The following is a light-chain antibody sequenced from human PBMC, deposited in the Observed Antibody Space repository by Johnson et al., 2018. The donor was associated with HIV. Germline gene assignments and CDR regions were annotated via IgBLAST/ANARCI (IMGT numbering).Light chain of an antibody. J-gene: IGLJ1*01. CDR2: DND. CDR1: SSNIGNNY. Sequence: QSVLTQPPSVSVAPGQKVTISCSGSSSNIGNNYISWYQHLPRTAPKLLIYDNDKRPSGIPDRFSGSKSGTSATLGITGLQTGDEADYYCGTWDSSLNAYVFGAATKVAVL. V-gene: IGLV1-51*01. CDR3: GTWDSSLNAYV.